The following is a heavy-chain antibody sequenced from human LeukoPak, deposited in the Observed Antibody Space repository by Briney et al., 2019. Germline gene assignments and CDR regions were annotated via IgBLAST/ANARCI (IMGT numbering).Heavy chain of an antibody. CDR2: ISGSGGST. Sequence: HPGGSLRLSCTASGFTFSSYAMSWVRQAPGKGLEWASAISGSGGSTYYADSVKGRFTISRDNFKNTLYLQMNSLRAEDTAVYYCAKDHQLWQTLYFDYWGQGTLVTVSS. D-gene: IGHD5-18*01. CDR3: AKDHQLWQTLYFDY. V-gene: IGHV3-23*01. J-gene: IGHJ4*02. CDR1: GFTFSSYA.